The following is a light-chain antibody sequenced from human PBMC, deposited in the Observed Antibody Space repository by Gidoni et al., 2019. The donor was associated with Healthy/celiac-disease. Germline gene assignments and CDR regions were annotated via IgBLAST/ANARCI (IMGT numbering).Light chain of an antibody. V-gene: IGKV1-39*01. CDR3: QQSYSTLWT. J-gene: IGKJ1*01. CDR2: SAS. CDR1: QIISSY. Sequence: DIQMTQSPSSLSASVGDRVTITCLSSQIISSYLNWYQQKPGKAPKLLIYSASSLQSGVPSRFSGSGSGTDFTLTISSLQPEDFATYYCQQSYSTLWTFGQGTKVEIK.